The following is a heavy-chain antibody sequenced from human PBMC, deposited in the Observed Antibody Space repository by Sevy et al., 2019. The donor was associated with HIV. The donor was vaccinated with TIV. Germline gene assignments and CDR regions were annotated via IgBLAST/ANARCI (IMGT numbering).Heavy chain of an antibody. J-gene: IGHJ3*02. CDR2: IYSGGST. D-gene: IGHD3-22*01. Sequence: GGSLRLSCAASGFTVSSNYMSWVRQAPGKGLEWVSVIYSGGSTYYADSVKGRFTISRDNSKNTLYLQMNSLRAEDTAVYYCARDRRYYYDSSGGYGPEDAFDIWGQGTMVTVSS. CDR3: ARDRRYYYDSSGGYGPEDAFDI. V-gene: IGHV3-53*01. CDR1: GFTVSSNY.